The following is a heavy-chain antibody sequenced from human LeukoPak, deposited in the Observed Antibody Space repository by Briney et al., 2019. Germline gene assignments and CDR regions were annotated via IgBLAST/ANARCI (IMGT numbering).Heavy chain of an antibody. V-gene: IGHV4-4*07. CDR1: GGSISSYY. Sequence: SETLSLTCTVSGGSISSYYWSWIRQPAGKGLEWIGRIYTSGSTNYNPSLKSRVTMSVDTSKNQFSLKLSSVTAADTAVYYCARDTYYYDSSGSFDYYYYGMDVWGQGTTVSVSS. CDR2: IYTSGST. J-gene: IGHJ6*02. CDR3: ARDTYYYDSSGSFDYYYYGMDV. D-gene: IGHD3-22*01.